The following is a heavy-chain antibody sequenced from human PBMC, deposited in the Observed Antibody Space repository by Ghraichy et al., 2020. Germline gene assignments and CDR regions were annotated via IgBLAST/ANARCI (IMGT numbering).Heavy chain of an antibody. Sequence: TLSLTCTVSGGSISNYYWSWIRQPPGKGLEWIGYISYSGSTDYNPSLKSRVTISVDTSKNHFSLRLSSVTAADTAVYYCAGEGNYYDSSGYSNAFFDSWGQGTLVTVSS. CDR1: GGSISNYY. D-gene: IGHD3-22*01. V-gene: IGHV4-59*01. CDR3: AGEGNYYDSSGYSNAFFDS. J-gene: IGHJ4*02. CDR2: ISYSGST.